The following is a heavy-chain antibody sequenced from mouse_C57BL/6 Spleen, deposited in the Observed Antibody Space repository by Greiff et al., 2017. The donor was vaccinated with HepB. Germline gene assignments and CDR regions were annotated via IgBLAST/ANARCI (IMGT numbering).Heavy chain of an antibody. CDR3: AREYCGRGGYFDY. D-gene: IGHD5-1*01. CDR1: GYTFTSYW. J-gene: IGHJ2*01. CDR2: IDPNSGGT. Sequence: QVQLQQPGAELVRPGASVKLSCKASGYTFTSYWMHWVKQRPGRGLEWIGRIDPNSGGTKYTEKFKSKATLTVDKSSSTAYLQLSSLTSEDSAVYCCAREYCGRGGYFDYWGQGTTLTVSS. V-gene: IGHV1-72*01.